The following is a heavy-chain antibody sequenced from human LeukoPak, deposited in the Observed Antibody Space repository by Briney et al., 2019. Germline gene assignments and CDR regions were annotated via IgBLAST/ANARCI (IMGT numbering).Heavy chain of an antibody. D-gene: IGHD1-26*01. CDR3: AKWELYSGFYYIDY. J-gene: IGHJ4*02. Sequence: HPGGSLRLSCAASGFTFSSYWMTWVRQGPGKGLEWVANIKPDGNLIYYVDSVKGRFTISRDNAKNSLYLQMNSLRAEDTAVYYCAKWELYSGFYYIDYWGQGTLATVSS. CDR2: IKPDGNLI. CDR1: GFTFSSYW. V-gene: IGHV3-7*01.